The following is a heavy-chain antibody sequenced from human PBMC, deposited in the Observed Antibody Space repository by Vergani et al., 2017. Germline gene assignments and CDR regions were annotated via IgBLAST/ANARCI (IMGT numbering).Heavy chain of an antibody. J-gene: IGHJ6*03. D-gene: IGHD6-13*01. V-gene: IGHV3-23*01. CDR3: AKDRIVIAAAGTSYYYYMDV. CDR1: GFTFSSYA. Sequence: EVQLLESGGGLVQPGGSLRLSCAASGFTFSSYAMSWVRQAPGKGLEWVSAMSGSGGSTYYADSVKGRFTISRDNSKNTLYLQMNSLRAEDTAVYYCAKDRIVIAAAGTSYYYYMDVWGKGTTVTVSS. CDR2: MSGSGGST.